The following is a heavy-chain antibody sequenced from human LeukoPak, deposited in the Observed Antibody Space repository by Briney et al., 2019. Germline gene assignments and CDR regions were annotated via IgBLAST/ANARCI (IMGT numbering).Heavy chain of an antibody. Sequence: PGGSLRLSCAASGFTFSSYAMSWVRQAPGKGLEWVLAISGSGGSTYYADSVKGRFTISRDNSKNTLYLQMNSLRAEDTAVYYCAKGSARFLEWLLYSYYGMDVWGQGTTVTVSS. CDR2: ISGSGGST. V-gene: IGHV3-23*01. CDR1: GFTFSSYA. J-gene: IGHJ6*02. CDR3: AKGSARFLEWLLYSYYGMDV. D-gene: IGHD3-3*01.